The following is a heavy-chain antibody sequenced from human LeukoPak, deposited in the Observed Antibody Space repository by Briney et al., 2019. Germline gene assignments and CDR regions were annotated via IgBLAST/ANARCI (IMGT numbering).Heavy chain of an antibody. CDR1: GYTFTNYG. CDR2: INTNTGNP. J-gene: IGHJ4*02. D-gene: IGHD4-17*01. CDR3: ARGETTVTIVH. Sequence: GASVKVSCKASGYTFTNYGMNWVRQAPGQGLEWMGWINTNTGNPTYAQGFTGRFVLSLDTSVSTAYLQIGSLKAEDTAVYYCARGETTVTIVHWGQGTLVTVSS. V-gene: IGHV7-4-1*01.